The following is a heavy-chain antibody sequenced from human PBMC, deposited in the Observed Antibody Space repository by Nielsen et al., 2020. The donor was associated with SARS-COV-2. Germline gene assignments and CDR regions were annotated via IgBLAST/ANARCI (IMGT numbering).Heavy chain of an antibody. V-gene: IGHV3-7*01. J-gene: IGHJ4*02. CDR2: IKEDGSEK. CDR3: ARNSGWYDSTLY. Sequence: GESLKISCAASGFTVSSNYMSWVRQAPGKGLEWVANIKEDGSEKYYADSVKGRFTISRDNAKDLLYLQMNSLRAEDTAVYFCARNSGWYDSTLYWGLGTLVTVSS. CDR1: GFTVSSNY. D-gene: IGHD6-13*01.